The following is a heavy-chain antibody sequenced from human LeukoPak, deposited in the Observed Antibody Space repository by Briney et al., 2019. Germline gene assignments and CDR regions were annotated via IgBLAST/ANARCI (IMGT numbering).Heavy chain of an antibody. V-gene: IGHV4-59*07. CDR1: GGSISSYY. Sequence: SDTLSLTCTVSGGSISSYYWSWIRQPPGKGLEWIGFIYYSGSTNYNPSLKSRVTISVDTSKNQFSLKLSSVTAADTAVYYCARGEDTAMVPYYWGQGTLVTVSS. CDR3: ARGEDTAMVPYY. D-gene: IGHD5-18*01. CDR2: IYYSGST. J-gene: IGHJ4*02.